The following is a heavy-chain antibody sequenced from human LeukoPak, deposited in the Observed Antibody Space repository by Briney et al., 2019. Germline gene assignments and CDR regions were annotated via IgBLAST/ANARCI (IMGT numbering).Heavy chain of an antibody. CDR3: AFSNAFKV. D-gene: IGHD2-8*01. J-gene: IGHJ4*02. V-gene: IGHV3-7*01. CDR1: GISFSGNW. Sequence: GGSLRLSCAASGISFSGNWMGWVRQAPGEGLGWVASIKYDGSAKYNADSVKGRFTISRDNAKNSLYLEMNSLTAEDTAVYYCAFSNAFKVWGQGTLVTVSS. CDR2: IKYDGSAK.